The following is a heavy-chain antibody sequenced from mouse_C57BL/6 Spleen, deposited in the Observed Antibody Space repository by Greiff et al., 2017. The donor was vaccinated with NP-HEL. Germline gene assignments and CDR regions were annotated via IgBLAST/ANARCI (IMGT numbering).Heavy chain of an antibody. V-gene: IGHV1-82*01. Sequence: QVQLKESGPELVKPGASVKISCKASGYAFSSSWMNWVKQRPGKGLEWIGRIYPGDGDTNYNGKFKGKATLTADKSSSTAYMQLSSLTSEDSAVYFCARTRRQLRLTGYYAMDYWGQGTSVTVSS. J-gene: IGHJ4*01. CDR1: GYAFSSSW. D-gene: IGHD3-2*02. CDR2: IYPGDGDT. CDR3: ARTRRQLRLTGYYAMDY.